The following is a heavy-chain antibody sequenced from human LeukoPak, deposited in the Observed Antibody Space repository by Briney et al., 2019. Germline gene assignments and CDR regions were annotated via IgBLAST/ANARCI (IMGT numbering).Heavy chain of an antibody. J-gene: IGHJ4*02. Sequence: GESLRLSCEASGFTFSSYTMNWVRQAPGKGLEWVSSISYSSSYIYYADSVKGRFTISRDNAKNSLYLQMNSLRAEDTAVYYCARDLHYYDSSAYHPVSYWGQGTLVTVSS. V-gene: IGHV3-21*01. CDR2: ISYSSSYI. D-gene: IGHD3-22*01. CDR1: GFTFSSYT. CDR3: ARDLHYYDSSAYHPVSY.